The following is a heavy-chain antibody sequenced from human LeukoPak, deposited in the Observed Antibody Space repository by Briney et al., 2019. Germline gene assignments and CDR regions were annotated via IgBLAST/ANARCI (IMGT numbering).Heavy chain of an antibody. Sequence: GGSLRLSCATFGFAFSDYWMTWVRQAPGKGLEWVANIKYDGSEKYYVDSVKGRFTISRDNAKNSPYLQMNSLRAEDTAVYYCARDVGLSGYDLNDYWGQGTLVTVSS. V-gene: IGHV3-7*01. D-gene: IGHD5-12*01. CDR2: IKYDGSEK. CDR3: ARDVGLSGYDLNDY. CDR1: GFAFSDYW. J-gene: IGHJ4*02.